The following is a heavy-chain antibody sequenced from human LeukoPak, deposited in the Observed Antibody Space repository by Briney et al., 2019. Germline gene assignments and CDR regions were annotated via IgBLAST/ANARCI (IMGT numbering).Heavy chain of an antibody. Sequence: SETLSLTCTVSGGSISSSSYYWGWIRQPPGKGLEWIGSIYYSGSTYYNPSLKSRVTISVDTSKNQFSLKLSSVTAADTAVYYCARHPLLGDYSDYWGQGTLVTVSS. CDR3: ARHPLLGDYSDY. J-gene: IGHJ4*02. V-gene: IGHV4-39*01. CDR1: GGSISSSSYY. CDR2: IYYSGST. D-gene: IGHD2-15*01.